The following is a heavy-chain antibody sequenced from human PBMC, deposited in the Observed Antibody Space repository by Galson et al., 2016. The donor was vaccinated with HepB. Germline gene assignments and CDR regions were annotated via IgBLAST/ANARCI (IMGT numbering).Heavy chain of an antibody. CDR3: GSRGAQWLVTADS. CDR1: GFAFRTYS. CDR2: IYSGGST. J-gene: IGHJ4*02. V-gene: IGHV3-66*02. D-gene: IGHD5-12*01. Sequence: SLRLSCAASGFAFRTYSMNWVRQTPGKGLEWVSVIYSGGSTYYADSVKGRFTISRDTSKNTLYLQMTSLRTEDTAVYYCGSRGAQWLVTADSWGQGTLVVVSS.